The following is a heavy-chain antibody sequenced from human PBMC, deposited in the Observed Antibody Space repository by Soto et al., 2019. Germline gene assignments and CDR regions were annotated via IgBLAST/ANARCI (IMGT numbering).Heavy chain of an antibody. V-gene: IGHV1-18*01. Sequence: ASVKVSCKASGYTFTKYRISWVRQAPGQGLEWMGYNRNYAQKLQGRVTMTTDTATSTAYMELRSLRSDDTAVYYCARDRLPLGELYTGEYWGQGTVVTVSS. J-gene: IGHJ4*02. CDR1: GYTFTKYR. D-gene: IGHD3-16*01. CDR3: ARDRLPLGELYTGEY. CDR2: NR.